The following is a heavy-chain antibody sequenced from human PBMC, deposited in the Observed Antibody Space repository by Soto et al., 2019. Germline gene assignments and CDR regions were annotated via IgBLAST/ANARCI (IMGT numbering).Heavy chain of an antibody. CDR2: IIPIFGTA. CDR3: ARDLAAAGDPYYFDY. V-gene: IGHV1-69*06. D-gene: IGHD6-13*01. J-gene: IGHJ4*02. CDR1: GGTFSSYA. Sequence: SVKVSCKASGGTFSSYAISWVRQAPGQGLEWMGGIIPIFGTANYAQKFQGRVTITADKSTSTAYMELSSLRSEDTVVYYCARDLAAAGDPYYFDYWGQGTLVTVSS.